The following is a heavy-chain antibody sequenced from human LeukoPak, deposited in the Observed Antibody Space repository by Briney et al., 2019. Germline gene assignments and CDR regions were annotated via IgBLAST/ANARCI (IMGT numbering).Heavy chain of an antibody. D-gene: IGHD3-9*01. CDR3: ARRGLRYFDWLSNFDY. CDR2: INHSGST. CDR1: GGSFSGYY. Sequence: SETLSLTCAVYGGSFSGYYWSWIRQPPGKGLEWIGEINHSGSTNYNPSLKSRVTISVDTSKNQFSLKLSSVTAADTAVYYCARRGLRYFDWLSNFDYWGQGTLVTVSS. V-gene: IGHV4-34*01. J-gene: IGHJ4*02.